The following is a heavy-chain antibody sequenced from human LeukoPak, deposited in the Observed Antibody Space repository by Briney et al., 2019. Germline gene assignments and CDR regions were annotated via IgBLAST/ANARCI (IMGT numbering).Heavy chain of an antibody. CDR3: AKDGVAHNMFYFDY. Sequence: GGFLRLSCAASGFTFSSYAMSWVRQAPGKGLEWVSAISGSGGSTFYADSVKGRFTISRDNSKNTLYLQMGSLRAEDTALYYCAKDGVAHNMFYFDYWGQGTLVTVSS. CDR2: ISGSGGST. D-gene: IGHD1-1*01. J-gene: IGHJ4*02. CDR1: GFTFSSYA. V-gene: IGHV3-23*01.